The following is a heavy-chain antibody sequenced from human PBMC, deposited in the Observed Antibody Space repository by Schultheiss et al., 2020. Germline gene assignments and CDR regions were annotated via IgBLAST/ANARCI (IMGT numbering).Heavy chain of an antibody. CDR1: GFTFSWYW. CDR3: AKVGIVGATFYYYGMDV. Sequence: GASLRLSCRTSGFTFSWYWMSWVRQAPGKGLEWVANINQDESDKYYMDSVRGRFTISRDNSKNTLYLQMNSLRAEDTAVYYCAKVGIVGATFYYYGMDVWGKGTTVTVAS. J-gene: IGHJ6*04. D-gene: IGHD1-26*01. V-gene: IGHV3-7*05. CDR2: INQDESDK.